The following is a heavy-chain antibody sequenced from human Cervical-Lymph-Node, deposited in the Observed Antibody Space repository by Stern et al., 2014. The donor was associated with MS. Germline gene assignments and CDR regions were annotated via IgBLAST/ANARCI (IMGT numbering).Heavy chain of an antibody. V-gene: IGHV1-46*01. CDR1: GYTFTNYY. CDR3: AREHTAMGFGY. J-gene: IGHJ4*02. D-gene: IGHD5-18*01. Sequence: DQLVESGAEVKKPGASVKVSCKASGYTFTNYYIHWVRQAPGQGLEWMGIINPSGGSTSYAQKFQGRVTLTRDTSTSTVYMELNSLRSEDTAVYYCAREHTAMGFGYWGQGTLVTVSS. CDR2: INPSGGST.